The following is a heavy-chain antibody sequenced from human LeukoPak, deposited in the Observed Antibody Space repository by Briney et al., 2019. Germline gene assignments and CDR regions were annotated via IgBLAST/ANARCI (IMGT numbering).Heavy chain of an antibody. CDR3: ARRNELSITMVRGVIFPVWFDP. CDR1: GGSISSSSYY. J-gene: IGHJ5*02. V-gene: IGHV4-39*01. Sequence: PSETLSLTCTVSGGSISSSSYYWGWIRQPPGKGLEWIGSIYYSGSTYYNPSLKSRVTISVDTSKNQFSLKLSSVTAADTAVYYCARRNELSITMVRGVIFPVWFDPWGQGTLVTVSS. CDR2: IYYSGST. D-gene: IGHD3-10*01.